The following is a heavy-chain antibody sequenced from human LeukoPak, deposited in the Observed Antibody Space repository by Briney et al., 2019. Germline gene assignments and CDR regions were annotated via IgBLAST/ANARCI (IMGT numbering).Heavy chain of an antibody. CDR1: GFTFSSYE. J-gene: IGHJ4*02. CDR3: VRDYYYGSGTKGVFDY. D-gene: IGHD3-10*01. V-gene: IGHV3-33*08. CDR2: IRYDWSSK. Sequence: GGSLRLSCAASGFTFSSYEMNWVRQAPGKGLEWVSVIRYDWSSKYCADSVKGRFTISRDNSKNTLNLQMNSLRAEDTAVYYCVRDYYYGSGTKGVFDYWGQGTLVTVSS.